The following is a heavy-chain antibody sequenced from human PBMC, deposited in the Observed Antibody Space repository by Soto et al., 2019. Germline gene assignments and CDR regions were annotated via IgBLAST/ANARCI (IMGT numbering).Heavy chain of an antibody. V-gene: IGHV4-34*01. Sequence: SPTPSLTCDDHVGSFSAYYWSWIRQPPGKVLEWIGEINHSGSTNYKPSLKSRVAISVDTSRNQFSLKLSSVTAADTAVYYCARGPLFWSGSYCFDYWGQETLLTVSS. CDR3: ARGPLFWSGSYCFDY. J-gene: IGHJ4*02. CDR1: VGSFSAYY. CDR2: INHSGST. D-gene: IGHD3-3*01.